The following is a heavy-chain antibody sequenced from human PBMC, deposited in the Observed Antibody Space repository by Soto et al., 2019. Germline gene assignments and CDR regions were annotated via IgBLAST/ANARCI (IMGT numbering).Heavy chain of an antibody. CDR2: ISGSGGST. V-gene: IGHV3-23*01. CDR1: GFTFSSYA. CDR3: AKAPCSGVSCYHDX. D-gene: IGHD2-15*01. J-gene: IGHJ4*02. Sequence: PGGSLGLSFAASGFTFSSYAMSWVRQAPGKGLEWVSAISGSGGSTYYADSVKGRFTISRDNSKNTLYLQMNSLRAEETAVYYCAKAPCSGVSCYHDXWGQVTLVTVSX.